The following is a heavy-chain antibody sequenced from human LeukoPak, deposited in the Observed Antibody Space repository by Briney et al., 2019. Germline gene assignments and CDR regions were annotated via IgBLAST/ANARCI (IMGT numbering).Heavy chain of an antibody. CDR3: ARVACTGNSCRPYHYYGMDV. D-gene: IGHD2-15*01. J-gene: IGHJ6*02. V-gene: IGHV3-33*01. Sequence: GGSLRLSCVASGFTFNTYGMNWVRLVPGEGLEWVAVIWYDGSNKYYADSVRGRFTISRDNSKNTLYLQVNSLRVEDTAVYYCARVACTGNSCRPYHYYGMDVWGQGTSVTVSS. CDR1: GFTFNTYG. CDR2: IWYDGSNK.